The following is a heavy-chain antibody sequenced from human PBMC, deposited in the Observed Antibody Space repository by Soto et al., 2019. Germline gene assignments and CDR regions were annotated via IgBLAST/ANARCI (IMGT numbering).Heavy chain of an antibody. D-gene: IGHD5-18*01. Sequence: PSETLSLTCAVYGGSFSGYYWSWIRQPPGKGLEWIGEINHSGSTNYNPSLKSRVTISVDTSKNQFSLKLCSVTAADTAVYYCARTDTAMVYYFDYWGQGTLVTVSS. CDR1: GGSFSGYY. CDR2: INHSGST. CDR3: ARTDTAMVYYFDY. J-gene: IGHJ4*02. V-gene: IGHV4-34*01.